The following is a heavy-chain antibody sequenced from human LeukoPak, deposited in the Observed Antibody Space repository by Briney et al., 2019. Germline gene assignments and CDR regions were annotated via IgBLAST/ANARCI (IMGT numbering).Heavy chain of an antibody. CDR2: IKSKTDGGTT. Sequence: GGSLRLSCAASGFTFSNAWMSWVRQAPGKGLEWVGRIKSKTDGGTTDYAAPVKGRFTISRDDSKNTLYLQMNSLKTEDTAVYYCTTEGVYYGDYVSGPTCDYWGQGTLVTVSS. CDR1: GFTFSNAW. D-gene: IGHD4-17*01. CDR3: TTEGVYYGDYVSGPTCDY. J-gene: IGHJ4*02. V-gene: IGHV3-15*01.